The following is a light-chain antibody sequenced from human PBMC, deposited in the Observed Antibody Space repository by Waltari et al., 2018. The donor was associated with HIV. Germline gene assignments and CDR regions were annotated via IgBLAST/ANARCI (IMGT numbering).Light chain of an antibody. CDR3: CSYASYSTFHVV. CDR2: AVT. Sequence: QSALTQPASVSGSPGQSIAIPCTGASSDVGSYNLVSWYQQHPGKAPKLMIYAVTKRPSGVSDRFSGSKSGNTASLTISGLQAEDEADYYCCSYASYSTFHVVFGGGTKLTVL. V-gene: IGLV2-23*02. CDR1: SSDVGSYNL. J-gene: IGLJ2*01.